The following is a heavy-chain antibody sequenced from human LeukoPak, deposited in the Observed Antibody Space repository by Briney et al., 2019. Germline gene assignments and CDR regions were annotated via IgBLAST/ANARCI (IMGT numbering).Heavy chain of an antibody. CDR1: GFTFSQYW. V-gene: IGHV3-74*01. J-gene: IGHJ4*02. D-gene: IGHD6-25*01. Sequence: GGSLRLSRAASGFTFSQYWMHWVRQAPGKGLGWVSGSDNDGSSTRYADSVRGRFTISRDNAKKTLYLQINSLRAEDTAVYYCARSRYASSGDYWGPGTLVTVSS. CDR3: ARSRYASSGDY. CDR2: SDNDGSST.